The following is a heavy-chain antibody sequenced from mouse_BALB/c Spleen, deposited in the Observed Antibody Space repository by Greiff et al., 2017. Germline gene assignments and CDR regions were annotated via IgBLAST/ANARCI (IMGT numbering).Heavy chain of an antibody. CDR3: ARDSGNYFNAMDY. J-gene: IGHJ4*01. Sequence: EVKVVESGGGLVQPGGSLRLSCATSGFTFTDYYMSWVRQPPGKALEWLGFIRNKANGYTTEYSASVKGRFTISRDNSQSILYLQMNTLRAEDSATYYCARDSGNYFNAMDYWGQGTSVTVSS. CDR1: GFTFTDYY. CDR2: IRNKANGYTT. V-gene: IGHV7-3*02. D-gene: IGHD2-1*01.